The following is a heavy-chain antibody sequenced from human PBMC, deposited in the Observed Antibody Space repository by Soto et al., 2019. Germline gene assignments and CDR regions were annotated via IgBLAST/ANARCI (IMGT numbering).Heavy chain of an antibody. CDR1: GFTFSSYA. D-gene: IGHD6-19*01. Sequence: GGSLRLSCAASGFTFSSYAMSWVRQAPGKGLEWVSAISGSGGSTYYADSVKGRFTISRDNSKNTLYLQMNSLRAEDTAVYYCAVHGAVAGTFNYWGQGTLVTVSS. V-gene: IGHV3-23*01. CDR2: ISGSGGST. CDR3: AVHGAVAGTFNY. J-gene: IGHJ4*02.